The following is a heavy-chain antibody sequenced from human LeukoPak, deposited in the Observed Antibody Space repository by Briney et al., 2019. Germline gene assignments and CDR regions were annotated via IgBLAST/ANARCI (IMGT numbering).Heavy chain of an antibody. CDR2: ISGGGGST. V-gene: IGHV3-23*01. CDR1: GFTFSSYA. CDR3: AKELAKWELPQGAFDI. J-gene: IGHJ3*02. Sequence: PGGSLRLSCAASGFTFSSYAMSWVRQAPGKGLEWVSAISGGGGSTYYADSVKGRFTISRDNSKNTLYLQMNSLRAEDTAVYYCAKELAKWELPQGAFDIWGQGTMVTVSS. D-gene: IGHD1-26*01.